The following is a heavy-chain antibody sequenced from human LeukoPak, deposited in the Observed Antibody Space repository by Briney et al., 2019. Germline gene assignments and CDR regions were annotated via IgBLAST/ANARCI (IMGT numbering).Heavy chain of an antibody. V-gene: IGHV1-3*01. Sequence: GASVKVSCKASGYTFTSYAMHWVRQAPGQRLEWMGWINAGNGNTKYSQKFQGRVTITRDTSASTAYMELSSLRSEDTAVCYCARHWGYDFWSGYPDYWGQGTLVTVSS. CDR1: GYTFTSYA. J-gene: IGHJ4*02. D-gene: IGHD3-3*01. CDR2: INAGNGNT. CDR3: ARHWGYDFWSGYPDY.